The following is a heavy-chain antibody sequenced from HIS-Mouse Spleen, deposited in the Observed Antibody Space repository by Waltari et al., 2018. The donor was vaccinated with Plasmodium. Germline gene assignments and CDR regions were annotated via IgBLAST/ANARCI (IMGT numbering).Heavy chain of an antibody. D-gene: IGHD6-13*01. Sequence: QVQLVESGGGVVQPGRSLDLSWAACGFPFSSYGMHWVRQDPGKGLEWVAVISYDGSNKYYADSVKGRFTISRDNSKNTLYLQMNSLRAEDTAVYYCAKDRRSSSWYVDYWGQGTLVTVSS. J-gene: IGHJ4*02. CDR3: AKDRRSSSWYVDY. CDR1: GFPFSSYG. V-gene: IGHV3-30*18. CDR2: ISYDGSNK.